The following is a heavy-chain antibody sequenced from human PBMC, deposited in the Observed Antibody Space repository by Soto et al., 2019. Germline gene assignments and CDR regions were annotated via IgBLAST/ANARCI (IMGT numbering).Heavy chain of an antibody. V-gene: IGHV4-39*07. J-gene: IGHJ4*02. CDR1: GDTISSSRYY. Sequence: SETLSLTCTVSGDTISSSRYYWGWIRQPPGKGLEWIGTINHSGSTSYYPSLKSRVTISVDTSKNQFSLKLTSVTAADTAVYYCARGPIPNCSGGSCHDYWGQGTLVTVSS. D-gene: IGHD2-15*01. CDR3: ARGPIPNCSGGSCHDY. CDR2: INHSGST.